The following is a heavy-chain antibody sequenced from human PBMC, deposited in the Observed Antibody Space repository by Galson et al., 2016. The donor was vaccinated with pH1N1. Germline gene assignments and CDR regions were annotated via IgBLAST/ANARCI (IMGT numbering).Heavy chain of an antibody. D-gene: IGHD1-7*01. V-gene: IGHV3-9*01. J-gene: IGHJ4*02. CDR3: AKDMNLELREGALDY. CDR1: GFTFNDYG. CDR2: ISWNSGSI. Sequence: SLRLSCAASGFTFNDYGMHWVRQAPGKGLEWVSSISWNSGSIVYADPVKGRFTTTRDNAKNSLYLQMNSLRVEDTALYYCAKDMNLELREGALDYWGQGALVTVSS.